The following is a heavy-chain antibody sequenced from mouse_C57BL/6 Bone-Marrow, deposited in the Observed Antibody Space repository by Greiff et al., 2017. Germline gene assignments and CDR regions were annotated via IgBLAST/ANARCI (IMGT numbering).Heavy chain of an antibody. CDR2: ISDGGSYT. CDR1: GFTFSSYA. D-gene: IGHD2-4*01. J-gene: IGHJ3*01. V-gene: IGHV5-4*01. CDR3: ARDHYDYDNLAY. Sequence: EVKVVESGGGLVKPGGSLKLSCAASGFTFSSYAMSWVRQTPEKRLEWVATISDGGSYTYYPDNVKGRFTISRDNAKNNLYLQMSHLKSEDTAMYYCARDHYDYDNLAYWGQGTLVTVSA.